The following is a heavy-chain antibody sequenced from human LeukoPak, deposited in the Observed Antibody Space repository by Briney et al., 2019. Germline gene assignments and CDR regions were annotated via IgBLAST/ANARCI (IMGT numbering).Heavy chain of an antibody. V-gene: IGHV1-46*01. CDR1: GYTFTSYY. CDR2: INPSGGST. J-gene: IGHJ6*02. D-gene: IGHD3-9*01. Sequence: ASVTVSCTASGYTFTSYYMHWVRQAPGQGLEWMGIINPSGGSTSYAQKFQGRVTMTRDTSTSTVHMELSSLRSEDTAVYYCARDPPNYYDILTGYYIPYYYGMDVWGQGTTVTVSS. CDR3: ARDPPNYYDILTGYYIPYYYGMDV.